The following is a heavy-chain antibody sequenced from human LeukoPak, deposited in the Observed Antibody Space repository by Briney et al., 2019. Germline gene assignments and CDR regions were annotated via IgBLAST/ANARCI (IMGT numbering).Heavy chain of an antibody. CDR2: INHSGST. CDR1: GGSFSGYY. J-gene: IGHJ4*02. CDR3: ARHSPDCTNGVCYKISNFDY. D-gene: IGHD2-8*01. Sequence: SETLSLTCAVYGGSFSGYYWSWIRQPPGKGLEWIGEINHSGSTNYNPSLKSRVTISVDTSKNQFSLKLSSVTAADTAVYYCARHSPDCTNGVCYKISNFDYWGQGTLVTVSS. V-gene: IGHV4-34*01.